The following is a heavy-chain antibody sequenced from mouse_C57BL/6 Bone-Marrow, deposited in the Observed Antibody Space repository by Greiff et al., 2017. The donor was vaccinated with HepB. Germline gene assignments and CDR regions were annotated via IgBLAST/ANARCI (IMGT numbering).Heavy chain of an antibody. D-gene: IGHD2-5*01. CDR1: GYTFTSYW. Sequence: QVQLQQPGAELVMPGASVKLSCKASGYTFTSYWMHWVKQRPGQGLEWIGEIDPSDSYTNYNQKFKGKSTLTVDKSSSTAYMQLSSLTSEDSAVYYCALYYSNYVYYWGQGTSVTVSS. CDR2: IDPSDSYT. V-gene: IGHV1-69*01. J-gene: IGHJ4*01. CDR3: ALYYSNYVYY.